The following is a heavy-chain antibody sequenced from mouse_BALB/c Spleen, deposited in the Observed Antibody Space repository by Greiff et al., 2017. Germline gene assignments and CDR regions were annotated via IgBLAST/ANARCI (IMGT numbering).Heavy chain of an antibody. CDR2: IWSGGST. CDR3: ARPSIYDGYPFAY. J-gene: IGHJ3*01. Sequence: VQLQQSGPGLVQPSQSLSITCTVSGFSLTSYGVHWVRQSPGKGLEWLGVIWSGGSTDYNAAFISRLSISKDNSKSQVFFKMNSLQANDTAIYYCARPSIYDGYPFAYWGQGTLVTVSA. D-gene: IGHD2-3*01. CDR1: GFSLTSYG. V-gene: IGHV2-2*02.